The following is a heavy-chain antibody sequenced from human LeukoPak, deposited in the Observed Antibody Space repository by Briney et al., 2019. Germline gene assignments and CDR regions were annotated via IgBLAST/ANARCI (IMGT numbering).Heavy chain of an antibody. CDR2: IIPILGIA. Sequence: SVKVSCKASGYTFTGYYMHWVRQAPGQGLEWMGRIIPILGIANYAQKFQGRVTITADKSTSTAYMELSSLRSEDTAVYYCASPQVFDYWGQGTLVTVSS. J-gene: IGHJ4*02. CDR1: GYTFTGYY. CDR3: ASPQVFDY. V-gene: IGHV1-69*02.